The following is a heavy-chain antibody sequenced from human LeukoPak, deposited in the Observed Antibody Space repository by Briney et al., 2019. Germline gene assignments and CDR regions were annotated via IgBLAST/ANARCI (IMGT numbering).Heavy chain of an antibody. CDR1: GFTFSSYG. D-gene: IGHD3-10*01. Sequence: GGSLRLSCAASGFTFSSYGMHWVRQAPGKGLEWVAAIWYDGSSKYYADSVKGRFTISRDNSKNTLYLQMNSLRAEDTAVYYCVRGPYGSGSYTWDQGTLVTVSS. V-gene: IGHV3-33*01. CDR2: IWYDGSSK. J-gene: IGHJ5*02. CDR3: VRGPYGSGSYT.